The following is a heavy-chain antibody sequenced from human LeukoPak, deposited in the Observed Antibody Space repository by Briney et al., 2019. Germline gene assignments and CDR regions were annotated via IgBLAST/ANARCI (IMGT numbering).Heavy chain of an antibody. D-gene: IGHD6-19*01. CDR2: ISAYNGNT. J-gene: IGHJ6*02. CDR3: AREVAGFAYYYXXGMDV. Sequence: GASVKVSCKASGYTFTSYGISWVRQAPGQGLEWMGWISAYNGNTNYAQKLQGRVTMTTDTSTSTAYMELRSLRSDDTAVYYCAREVAGFAYYYXXGMDVWGQGTXVTVSS. V-gene: IGHV1-18*01. CDR1: GYTFTSYG.